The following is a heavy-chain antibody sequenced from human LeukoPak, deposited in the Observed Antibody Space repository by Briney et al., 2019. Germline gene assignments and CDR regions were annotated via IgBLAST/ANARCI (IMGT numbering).Heavy chain of an antibody. J-gene: IGHJ3*02. CDR1: GYSFTKYA. CDR2: ITAGNGNT. V-gene: IGHV1-3*01. CDR3: AREACSSTRCYDLGFDI. Sequence: ATLKVSCRASGYSFTKYAIHWVRHAPGQTLEWMAGITAGNGNTKYSQKIQGRVTITRDTSASIVYMELSSLRSEDTAVYYCAREACSSTRCYDLGFDIWGQGTMVTVSS. D-gene: IGHD2-2*01.